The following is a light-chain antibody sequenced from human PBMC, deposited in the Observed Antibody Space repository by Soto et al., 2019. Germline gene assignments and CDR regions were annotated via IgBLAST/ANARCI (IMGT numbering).Light chain of an antibody. V-gene: IGLV8-61*01. Sequence: QAVVTQEPSFSVSPGGTVTLTCGLSSGSVSASYGPSWYQQTPGQAPRRLIYSAYTRSSGVPDRFSGSILGNKAALTITGAQADDESDYYCVLYLGSGIWVFCGGTKHTVL. CDR2: SAY. J-gene: IGLJ3*02. CDR1: SGSVSASYG. CDR3: VLYLGSGIWV.